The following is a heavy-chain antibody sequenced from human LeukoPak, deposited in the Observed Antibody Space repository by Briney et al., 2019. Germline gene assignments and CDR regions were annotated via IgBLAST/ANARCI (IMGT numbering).Heavy chain of an antibody. J-gene: IGHJ4*02. V-gene: IGHV4-34*01. CDR3: AREKRWELPYYFDY. CDR2: INRSGST. CDR1: GGSFSGYY. Sequence: SETLSLTCAVYGGSFSGYYWSWIRQPPGKGLEWIGEINRSGSTNYNPSLKSRVTISVDTSKNQFSLKLSSVTAADTAVYYCAREKRWELPYYFDYWGQGTLVTVSS. D-gene: IGHD1-26*01.